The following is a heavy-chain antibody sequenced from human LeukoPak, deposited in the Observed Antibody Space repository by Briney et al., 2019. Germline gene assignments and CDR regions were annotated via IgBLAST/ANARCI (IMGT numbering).Heavy chain of an antibody. CDR2: IRSKAYGGTT. CDR3: TRAPTNEWELHRYFDY. J-gene: IGHJ4*02. V-gene: IGHV3-49*04. Sequence: PGGSLRLSCAASGFTFSSYAMSWVRQAPGKGLEWVGFIRSKAYGGTTEYAASVKGRFTISRDDSKSIAYLQMNSLKTEDTAVYYCTRAPTNEWELHRYFDYWGQGTLVTVSS. D-gene: IGHD1-26*01. CDR1: GFTFSSYA.